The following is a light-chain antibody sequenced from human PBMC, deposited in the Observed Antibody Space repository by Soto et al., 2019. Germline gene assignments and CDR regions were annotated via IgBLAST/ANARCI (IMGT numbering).Light chain of an antibody. V-gene: IGKV3-20*01. J-gene: IGKJ1*01. CDR3: QQYGTSPT. Sequence: EIVLTQSPGTLSLSPGERATLSCRASQSVSNNYLAWYQQKPGQAPRRLIFGAPGRATGIPDRFSGSGSGTDFTLTISRLEPEYFAVYYCQQYGTSPTFGQGTKVEIK. CDR2: GAP. CDR1: QSVSNNY.